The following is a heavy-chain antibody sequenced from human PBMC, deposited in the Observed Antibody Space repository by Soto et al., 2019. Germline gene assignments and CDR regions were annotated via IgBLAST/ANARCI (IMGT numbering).Heavy chain of an antibody. J-gene: IGHJ3*02. CDR2: ISYDGSNK. CDR1: GFTFSSYG. D-gene: IGHD3-22*01. Sequence: QVQLVESGGGVVQPGRSLRLSCAASGFTFSSYGMHWVRQAPGKGLEWVAVISYDGSNKYYADSVKGRFTISRDNSKNPLYLQMNSLRAEDTAVYYCAKGRAITMIVVVTSDAFDIWGQGTMVTVSS. V-gene: IGHV3-30*18. CDR3: AKGRAITMIVVVTSDAFDI.